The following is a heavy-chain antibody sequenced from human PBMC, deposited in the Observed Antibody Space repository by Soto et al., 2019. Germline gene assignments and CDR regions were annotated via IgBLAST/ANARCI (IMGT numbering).Heavy chain of an antibody. Sequence: GGSLRLSCAASGFTFSSYAMHWVRQAPGKGLEWVAVISYDGSNKYYADSVKGRFTISRDNSKNTLYLQMNSLRAEDTAVYYCARDSGPYDSSGYSGYWGQGTLVTVSS. CDR3: ARDSGPYDSSGYSGY. J-gene: IGHJ4*02. V-gene: IGHV3-30-3*01. CDR2: ISYDGSNK. CDR1: GFTFSSYA. D-gene: IGHD3-22*01.